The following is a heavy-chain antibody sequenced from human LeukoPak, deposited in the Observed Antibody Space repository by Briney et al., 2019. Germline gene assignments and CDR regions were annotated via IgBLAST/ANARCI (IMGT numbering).Heavy chain of an antibody. CDR1: GGSISSSSYY. V-gene: IGHV4-39*02. J-gene: IGHJ4*02. Sequence: SETLSLTCTVSGGSISSSSYYWGWIRQPPGKGLEWVGSIYYSGSTYYNPSLKSRVTISVDTSKNQFSLKLSSVTAADTAVYYCAKEKEWEHPNPFDYWGQGTLVTVSS. CDR2: IYYSGST. CDR3: AKEKEWEHPNPFDY. D-gene: IGHD1-26*01.